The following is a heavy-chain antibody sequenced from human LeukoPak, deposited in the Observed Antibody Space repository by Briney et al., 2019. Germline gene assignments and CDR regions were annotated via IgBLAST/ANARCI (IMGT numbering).Heavy chain of an antibody. CDR2: ISSSSSYI. D-gene: IGHD5-24*01. Sequence: GGSLRLSCAASGFTFSSYSMNWVRQAPGKGLEWVSSISSSSSYIYYADSVKGRFTISRDNAKNSLYLQMNSLRAEDTAVYYCARGTRWLQFRVFDYWGQGTLVTVSS. J-gene: IGHJ4*02. CDR1: GFTFSSYS. V-gene: IGHV3-21*01. CDR3: ARGTRWLQFRVFDY.